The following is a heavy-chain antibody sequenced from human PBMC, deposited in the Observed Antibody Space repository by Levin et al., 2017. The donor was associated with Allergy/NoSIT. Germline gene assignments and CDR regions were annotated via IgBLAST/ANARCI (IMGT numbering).Heavy chain of an antibody. J-gene: IGHJ3*01. CDR2: IYYRGST. Sequence: SETLSLTCTVSGGSISSGGYYWSWIRQHPGKGLEWIGYIYYRGSTYYNPSLKSRATMSVDMSKNQFSLKLSTVTDADTAVYYCARGACSGRNCYLRRHAFDVWGQGTMVTVSS. D-gene: IGHD2-15*01. CDR1: GGSISSGGYY. CDR3: ARGACSGRNCYLRRHAFDV. V-gene: IGHV4-31*03.